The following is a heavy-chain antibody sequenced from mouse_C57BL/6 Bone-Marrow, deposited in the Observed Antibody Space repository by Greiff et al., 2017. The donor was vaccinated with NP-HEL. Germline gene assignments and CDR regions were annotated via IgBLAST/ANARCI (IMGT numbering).Heavy chain of an antibody. V-gene: IGHV5-17*01. D-gene: IGHD2-4*01. CDR1: GFTFSDYR. CDR3: ARPVYYDYGGFAY. J-gene: IGHJ3*01. Sequence: EVKLVESGGGLVKPGGSLKLSCAASGFTFSDYRMHWVRQAPEKGLEWVAYISSGSSTIYYADTVKGRFTISRDNAKNTLFLQMTSLRSEDTAMYYCARPVYYDYGGFAYWGQGTLVTVSA. CDR2: ISSGSSTI.